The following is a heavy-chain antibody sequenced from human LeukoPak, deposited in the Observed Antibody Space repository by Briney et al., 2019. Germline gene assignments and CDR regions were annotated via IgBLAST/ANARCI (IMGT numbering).Heavy chain of an antibody. D-gene: IGHD5-12*01. V-gene: IGHV4-34*01. CDR2: INHSGST. CDR3: AREGYSGYDLGHYYYYGMDV. J-gene: IGHJ6*02. Sequence: SETLSLTCAVYGGSFSGYYRSWIRQPPGKGLEWIGEINHSGSTNYNPSLKSRVTISVDASKNQFSLKLSSVTAADTAVYYCAREGYSGYDLGHYYYYGMDVWGQGTTVTVSS. CDR1: GGSFSGYY.